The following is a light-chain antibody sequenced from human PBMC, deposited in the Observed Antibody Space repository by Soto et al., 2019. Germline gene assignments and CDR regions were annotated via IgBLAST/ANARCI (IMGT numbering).Light chain of an antibody. V-gene: IGKV1-27*01. CDR2: AAS. Sequence: DFQMTQSPSSLSASVGDTFTITSRASQGISSNLAWYKQKPGEVPKLLIYAASTLQSGVPSRLSGSGFGTDFSLTISSLQPEDVATYYCQKYNSAPPGLAFGGGTKVEIK. J-gene: IGKJ4*01. CDR1: QGISSN. CDR3: QKYNSAPPGLA.